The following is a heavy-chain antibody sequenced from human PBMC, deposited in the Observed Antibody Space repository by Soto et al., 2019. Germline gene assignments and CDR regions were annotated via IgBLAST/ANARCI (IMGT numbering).Heavy chain of an antibody. V-gene: IGHV5-51*01. Sequence: PRESLKISWKGSGYRFTSYWIGWVRQMLGKGLEGMGIIYPGDSDTRYSPSFQGQVTISADKSISTAYLQWSSLKASYTAMYYCARFLVVVPAANDAFDIGGQGRIVAGSS. CDR3: ARFLVVVPAANDAFDI. D-gene: IGHD2-2*01. CDR1: GYRFTSYW. CDR2: IYPGDSDT. J-gene: IGHJ3*02.